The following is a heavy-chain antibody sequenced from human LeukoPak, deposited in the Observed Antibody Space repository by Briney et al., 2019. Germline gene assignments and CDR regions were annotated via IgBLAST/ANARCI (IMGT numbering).Heavy chain of an antibody. CDR3: QLATDC. J-gene: IGHJ4*02. D-gene: IGHD6-6*01. CDR2: ISGNGNT. CDR1: GFDFSNHP. Sequence: GGSLRLSCAASGFDFSNHPMSWVRQAPGKGLEWLSTISGNGNTYYADSVKGRFTTSRDNSKNMLSVQMNSLTARDTATYYCQLATDCWGQGTLVTVSS. V-gene: IGHV3-23*01.